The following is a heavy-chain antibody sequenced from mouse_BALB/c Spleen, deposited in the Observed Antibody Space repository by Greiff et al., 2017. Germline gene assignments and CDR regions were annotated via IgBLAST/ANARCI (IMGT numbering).Heavy chain of an antibody. D-gene: IGHD1-1*01. Sequence: DVQLQESGGGLVKPGGSLKLSCAASGFTFSSYAMSWVRQSPEKRLEWVAEISSGGSYTYYPDTVTGRFTISRDNAKNTLYLEMSSLRSEDTAMYYCARAVDDYAMDYWGQGTSVTVSS. CDR3: ARAVDDYAMDY. CDR1: GFTFSSYA. CDR2: ISSGGSYT. J-gene: IGHJ4*01. V-gene: IGHV5-9-4*01.